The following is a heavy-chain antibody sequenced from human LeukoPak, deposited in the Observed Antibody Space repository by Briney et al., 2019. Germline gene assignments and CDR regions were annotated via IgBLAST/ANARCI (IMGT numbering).Heavy chain of an antibody. V-gene: IGHV4-59*01. CDR2: IYYSGST. J-gene: IGHJ4*02. CDR3: ARGGMGSPPLDS. CDR1: GGSISSYY. Sequence: PSETLSLTCTVSGGSISSYYWSWIRQPPGKGLEWIGYIYYSGSTNYNPSLKSRVTISVDTSKNQFSLKLSSVTAADTAVYYCARGGMGSPPLDSWGQGTLVT. D-gene: IGHD3-10*01.